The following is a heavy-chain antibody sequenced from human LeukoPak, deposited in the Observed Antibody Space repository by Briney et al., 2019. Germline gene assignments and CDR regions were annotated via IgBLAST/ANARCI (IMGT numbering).Heavy chain of an antibody. J-gene: IGHJ5*02. CDR1: GGSFSGYY. Sequence: PSETLSLTCAVYGGSFSGYYWSWIRQPPGKGLEWTGEINHSGSTNYNPSLKSRVTISVDTSENQFSLKLSSVTAADTAVYYCARARVVPAAMYWFDPWGQGTLVTASS. CDR3: ARARVVPAAMYWFDP. D-gene: IGHD2-2*01. CDR2: INHSGST. V-gene: IGHV4-34*01.